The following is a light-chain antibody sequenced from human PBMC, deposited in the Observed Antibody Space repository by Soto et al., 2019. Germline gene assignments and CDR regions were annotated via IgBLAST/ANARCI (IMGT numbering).Light chain of an antibody. CDR3: QQAYSFPIT. Sequence: DIQMTQSPSSVSASVGDSVTITCRASQVISNWLAWYQQRPGKAPKLLIYAASTLQPGVPSRFSGSGSGTDFSLTINSLQPEDFATYYCQQAYSFPITFGQGTRLENK. CDR2: AAS. J-gene: IGKJ5*01. CDR1: QVISNW. V-gene: IGKV1-12*01.